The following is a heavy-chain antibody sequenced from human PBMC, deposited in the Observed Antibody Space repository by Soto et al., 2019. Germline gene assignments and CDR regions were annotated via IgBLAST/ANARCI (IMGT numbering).Heavy chain of an antibody. Sequence: GRSLRLSCAASGFTFSSYAMHRVRQAPGKGLEWVAVISYDGSNKYYADSVKGRFTISRDNSKNTLYLQMNSLRAEDTAVYYCARAFMITFGGASLILIGGMDVWGQGTTVTVSS. CDR2: ISYDGSNK. J-gene: IGHJ6*02. V-gene: IGHV3-30-3*01. CDR1: GFTFSSYA. D-gene: IGHD3-16*01. CDR3: ARAFMITFGGASLILIGGMDV.